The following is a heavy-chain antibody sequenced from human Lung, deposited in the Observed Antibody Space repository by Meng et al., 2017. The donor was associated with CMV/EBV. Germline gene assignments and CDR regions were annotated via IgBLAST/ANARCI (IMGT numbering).Heavy chain of an antibody. CDR2: INPSGGST. Sequence: TSYYMHWVRQAPGQGLEWMGIINPSGGSTSYAQKFQGRVTMTRDTSTSTVYMELSSLRSEDTAVYYCARVGKYSSSSSDYYYYGMDVWGQGTTVTVSS. CDR1: TSYY. J-gene: IGHJ6*02. D-gene: IGHD6-6*01. CDR3: ARVGKYSSSSSDYYYYGMDV. V-gene: IGHV1-46*01.